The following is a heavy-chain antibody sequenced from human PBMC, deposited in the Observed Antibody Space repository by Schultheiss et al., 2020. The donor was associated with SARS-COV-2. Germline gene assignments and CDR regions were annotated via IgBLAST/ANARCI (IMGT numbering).Heavy chain of an antibody. J-gene: IGHJ4*02. Sequence: WGSLRLSCAASGFTFSSYWMHWVRQAPGKGLVWVSRINSDGSSISYVDSVKGRFTISRDNAKNTLYLQMNSLRAEDTAMYYCAKDTGSGWPKSLDSWGQGTLVTVSS. D-gene: IGHD6-19*01. CDR2: INSDGSSI. CDR1: GFTFSSYW. V-gene: IGHV3-74*01. CDR3: AKDTGSGWPKSLDS.